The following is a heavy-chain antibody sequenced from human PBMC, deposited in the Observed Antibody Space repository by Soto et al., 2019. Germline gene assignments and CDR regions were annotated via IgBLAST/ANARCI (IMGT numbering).Heavy chain of an antibody. Sequence: SETLSLTCTVSGGSISSSSYYWGWIRQPPGKGLEWIGSIYYSGSTYYNPSLKSRVTISVDTSKNRFSLKLSSVTAADTAVYYCARERGDYYDSSGDLGYWGQGTLVTVSS. J-gene: IGHJ4*02. D-gene: IGHD3-22*01. V-gene: IGHV4-39*01. CDR1: GGSISSSSYY. CDR2: IYYSGST. CDR3: ARERGDYYDSSGDLGY.